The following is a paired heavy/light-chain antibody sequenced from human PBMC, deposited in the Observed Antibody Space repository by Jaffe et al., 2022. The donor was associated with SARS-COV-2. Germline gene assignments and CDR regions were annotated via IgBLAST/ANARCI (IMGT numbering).Light chain of an antibody. CDR1: QGVSNY. CDR2: GAS. CDR3: QKYNSAPLT. J-gene: IGKJ3*01. V-gene: IGKV1-27*01. Sequence: DIQMTQSPSSLSASVGDRVTIACRATQGVSNYLAWYQQKPGKVPKLLIYGASTLQSGVPSRFSGSGSGTDFTLTISSLQPEDVATYYCQKYNSAPLTFGPGTKVDIK.
Heavy chain of an antibody. V-gene: IGHV3-23*04. Sequence: EVQLVESGGGLVQPGGSLKLSCAVSGFTFSSSVMNWVRQAPGKGLEWVSGVSASSSSTYYADSVKGRFTISRDNSKNTLYLQMNDLRVEDTAVYYCAKISSYSTGWFWGQGILVTVSS. J-gene: IGHJ4*02. CDR1: GFTFSSSV. CDR2: VSASSSST. CDR3: AKISSYSTGWF. D-gene: IGHD6-19*01.